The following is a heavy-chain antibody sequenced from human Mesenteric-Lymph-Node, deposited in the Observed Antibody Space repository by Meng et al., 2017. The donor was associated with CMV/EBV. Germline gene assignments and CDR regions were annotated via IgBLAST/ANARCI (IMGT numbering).Heavy chain of an antibody. J-gene: IGHJ4*02. CDR2: VDHSGGT. D-gene: IGHD3-22*01. Sequence: SETLSLTCSVDGGSFGGYYWSWIRQSPGKGLEWIGEVDHSGGTNYDPSLKGRVTISVDTWKNLFSLKLTSVTAADTAVYYCAGRHPYYYDSSGFNYWGQGTRVTVSS. CDR1: GGSFGGYY. CDR3: AGRHPYYYDSSGFNY. V-gene: IGHV4-34*01.